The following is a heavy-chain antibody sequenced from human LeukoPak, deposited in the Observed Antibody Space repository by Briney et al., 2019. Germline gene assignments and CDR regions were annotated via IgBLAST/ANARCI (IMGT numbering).Heavy chain of an antibody. D-gene: IGHD5-18*01. J-gene: IGHJ5*02. V-gene: IGHV3-21*01. CDR1: GFTFNSHS. CDR3: ARGGKLEPTAMAS. CDR2: IGFTTSYI. Sequence: GGSLRLSCVASGFTFNSHSMNWVRQTPGKGGLEWVASIGFTTSYIYYADSVKGRFTISRDNAKNMLYLQINSLSVEDTAIYYCARGGKLEPTAMASWGQGSLVVVSS.